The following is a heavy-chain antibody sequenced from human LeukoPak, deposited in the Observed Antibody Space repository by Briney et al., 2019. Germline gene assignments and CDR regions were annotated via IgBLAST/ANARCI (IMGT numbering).Heavy chain of an antibody. CDR3: ARDRDPDLADDAFDI. J-gene: IGHJ3*02. D-gene: IGHD3-3*01. CDR2: IYYSGST. V-gene: IGHV4-59*01. CDR1: GGSISSYY. Sequence: PSETLSLTCTVSGGSISSYYWNWIRQPPGKGLEWIGYIYYSGSTNYNPSLKSRVTISVDTSKNQFSLKLSSVTAADTAVYYCARDRDPDLADDAFDIWGQGTMVTVS.